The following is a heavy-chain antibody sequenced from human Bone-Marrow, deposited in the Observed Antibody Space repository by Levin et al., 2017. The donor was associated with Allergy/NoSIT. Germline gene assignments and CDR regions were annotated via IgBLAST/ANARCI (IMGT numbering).Heavy chain of an antibody. V-gene: IGHV3-7*01. CDR3: ARHITASI. Sequence: GGSLRLSCAGSGFTFSSYWMTWVRQAPGKGLEWVANIKKDGSEKNYVDSVKGRFTISRDNAKNSLYLQMNNLRAEDTAVYYCARHITASIWGQGTMVTVSS. J-gene: IGHJ3*02. CDR1: GFTFSSYW. D-gene: IGHD1-20*01. CDR2: IKKDGSEK.